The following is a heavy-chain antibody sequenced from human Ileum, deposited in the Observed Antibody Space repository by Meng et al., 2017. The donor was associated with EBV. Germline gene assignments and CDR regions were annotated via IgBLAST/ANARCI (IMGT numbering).Heavy chain of an antibody. CDR3: ARDGYSSGSD. D-gene: IGHD6-19*01. J-gene: IGHJ4*02. CDR2: IYNSGST. CDR1: GGSVSSGGNY. Sequence: DAGRGLGKPSETLLLTCCVAGGSVSSGGNYWSWIRQPPGKGLEWIGYIYNSGSTNYNPSLKSRVTISVDTSKNQFSLKLSSVTAADTAVYYCARDGYSSGSDWGQGTLVTVSS. V-gene: IGHV4-61*08.